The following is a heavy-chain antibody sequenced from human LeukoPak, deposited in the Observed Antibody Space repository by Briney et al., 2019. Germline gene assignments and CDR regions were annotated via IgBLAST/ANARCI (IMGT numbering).Heavy chain of an antibody. CDR1: GFTFSSYG. D-gene: IGHD2-2*01. J-gene: IGHJ4*02. V-gene: IGHV3-30*19. Sequence: GGSLRLSCAASGFTFSSYGMHWVRQAPGKGLEWVAVISFDGSDKYYADSVKGRFTISTDISKNTLYLEMNSLRADDTAMYYCARAQLEYCSNTSCYVFDSWGQGTLVTVSS. CDR2: ISFDGSDK. CDR3: ARAQLEYCSNTSCYVFDS.